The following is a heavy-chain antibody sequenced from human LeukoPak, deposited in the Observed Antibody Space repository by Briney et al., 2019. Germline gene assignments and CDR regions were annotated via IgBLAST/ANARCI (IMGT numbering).Heavy chain of an antibody. CDR2: ISAYNGNT. D-gene: IGHD3-10*01. J-gene: IGHJ4*02. Sequence: GASVKVSCKASGGTFSSYAISWVRQAPGQGLEWMGWISAYNGNTNYAQKLQGRVTMTTDTSTSTAYMELRSLRSDDTAVYYCARVLLWFGGGYFDYWGQGTLVTVSS. V-gene: IGHV1-18*01. CDR3: ARVLLWFGGGYFDY. CDR1: GGTFSSYA.